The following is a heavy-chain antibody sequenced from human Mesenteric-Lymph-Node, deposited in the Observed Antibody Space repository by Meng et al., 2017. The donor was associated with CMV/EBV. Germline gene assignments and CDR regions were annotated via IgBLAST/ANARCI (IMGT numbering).Heavy chain of an antibody. CDR3: ARGVPDIVLMVYAIPVFDY. CDR1: TVSGYY. D-gene: IGHD2-8*01. CDR2: INRSGSN. J-gene: IGHJ4*02. V-gene: IGHV4-34*01. Sequence: TVSGYYWSRIRQPPGKGHAWNGEINRSGSNNNTPSLKSRVTISVRTSENQFSLKLSSVTAADTAVYYCARGVPDIVLMVYAIPVFDYWGQGTLVTVSS.